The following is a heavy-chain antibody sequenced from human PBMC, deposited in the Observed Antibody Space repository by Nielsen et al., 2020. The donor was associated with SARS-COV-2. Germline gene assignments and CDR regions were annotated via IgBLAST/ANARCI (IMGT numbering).Heavy chain of an antibody. J-gene: IGHJ3*02. Sequence: SETLSLTCTVSGGSISSSSYYWGWIRQPPGKGLEWIGSIYYSGSTYYNPSLKSRVTISVDTSKNQFSLKLSSVTAADTAVYYCARRRGIVVVPADPDAFDIWGQGTMVTVSS. D-gene: IGHD2-2*01. CDR1: GGSISSSSYY. CDR3: ARRRGIVVVPADPDAFDI. V-gene: IGHV4-39*01. CDR2: IYYSGST.